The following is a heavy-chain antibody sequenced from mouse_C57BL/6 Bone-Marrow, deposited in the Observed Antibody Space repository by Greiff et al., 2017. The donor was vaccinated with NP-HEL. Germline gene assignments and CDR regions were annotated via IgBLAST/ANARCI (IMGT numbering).Heavy chain of an antibody. CDR1: GFSLTSYG. Sequence: VKLMESGPGLVQPSQSLSITCTVSGFSLTSYGVHWVRQSPGKGLEWLGVIWRGGSTDYNAAFMSRLSITKDNSKSQVFFKMNSLQADDTAIYYCAKEDGLRRWFAYWGQGTLVTVSA. J-gene: IGHJ3*01. CDR3: AKEDGLRRWFAY. D-gene: IGHD2-2*01. V-gene: IGHV2-5*01. CDR2: IWRGGST.